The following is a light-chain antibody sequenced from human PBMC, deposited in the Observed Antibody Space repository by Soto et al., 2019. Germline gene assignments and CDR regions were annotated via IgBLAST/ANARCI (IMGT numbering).Light chain of an antibody. V-gene: IGKV3-20*01. J-gene: IGKJ3*01. Sequence: EIVLTQSPGTLSLSPGERATLSCRASQSFSSSYLAWYQQKPGQAPRLLIYGASSRATGIPDRFSCSGSWTDFTLNISSLETEDFAVYYCQHYGSTLFTFGPGTKVDVK. CDR2: GAS. CDR1: QSFSSSY. CDR3: QHYGSTLFT.